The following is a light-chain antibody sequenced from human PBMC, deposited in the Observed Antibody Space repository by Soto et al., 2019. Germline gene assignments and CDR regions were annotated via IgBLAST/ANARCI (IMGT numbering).Light chain of an antibody. V-gene: IGKV3-20*01. CDR1: QSVSSSY. Sequence: EIVLTQSPGTLSLSPGERATLSCGASQSVSSSYLAWYQQKPGQTPRLLIYGASSRATGIPDRFSGSGSGTDFTLTISRLEPEDFAVYYCLQYGNSPFTFGPGTKVDVK. CDR3: LQYGNSPFT. J-gene: IGKJ3*01. CDR2: GAS.